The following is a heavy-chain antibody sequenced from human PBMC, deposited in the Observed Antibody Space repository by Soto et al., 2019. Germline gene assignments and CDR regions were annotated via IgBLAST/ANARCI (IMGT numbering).Heavy chain of an antibody. J-gene: IGHJ4*02. CDR2: FFVGGNT. CDR1: NGSIASTTYY. Sequence: SETLSHTCSVANGSIASTTYYRERMHQPPGKGLEWIASFFVGGNTYYNPSLKSRVTISVDTSKNQFSLKLSSVTAADTVVYFCARRPGLDIDGYYWGQGTLVTVSS. CDR3: ARRPGLDIDGYY. V-gene: IGHV4-39*01. D-gene: IGHD2-21*02.